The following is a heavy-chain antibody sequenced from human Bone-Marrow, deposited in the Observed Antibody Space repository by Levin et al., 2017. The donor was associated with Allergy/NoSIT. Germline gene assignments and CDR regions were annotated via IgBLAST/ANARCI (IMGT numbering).Heavy chain of an antibody. J-gene: IGHJ5*02. D-gene: IGHD2-15*01. CDR2: INHSGST. Sequence: SETLSLTCAVYGGSFSGYYWSWIRQPPGKGLEWIGEINHSGSTNYNPSLKSRVTISVDTSKNQFSLKLSSVTAADTAVYYCARGHSGGTRGWFDPWGQGTLVTVSS. CDR1: GGSFSGYY. V-gene: IGHV4-34*01. CDR3: ARGHSGGTRGWFDP.